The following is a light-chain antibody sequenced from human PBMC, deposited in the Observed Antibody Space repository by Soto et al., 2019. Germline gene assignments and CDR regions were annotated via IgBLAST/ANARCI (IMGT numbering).Light chain of an antibody. J-gene: IGKJ5*01. CDR3: QQYGSSPPIT. CDR2: GAS. V-gene: IGKV3-20*01. CDR1: HSVSSSY. Sequence: EIVLTQSPGTLSLSPGERATLSCRASHSVSSSYLAWYQQKPGQAPRLLIYGASSRATGIPARFSGSGSGTDFTLTISRLEPEDFAVYYCQQYGSSPPITFVQGTRLEIK.